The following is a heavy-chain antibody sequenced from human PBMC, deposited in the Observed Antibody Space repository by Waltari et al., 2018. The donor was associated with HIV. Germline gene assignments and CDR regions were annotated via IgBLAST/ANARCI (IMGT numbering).Heavy chain of an antibody. D-gene: IGHD2-2*02. J-gene: IGHJ6*02. Sequence: QLQLQESGPGLVKPSETLSLTCTVSGGSISSSSYYRGWIRQPPGKGLEWIGSIYYSGSTYYNPSLKSRVTISVDTSKNQFSLKLSSVTAADTAVYYCARDYIPLDYYYYGMDVWGQGTTVTVSS. V-gene: IGHV4-39*07. CDR3: ARDYIPLDYYYYGMDV. CDR1: GGSISSSSYY. CDR2: IYYSGST.